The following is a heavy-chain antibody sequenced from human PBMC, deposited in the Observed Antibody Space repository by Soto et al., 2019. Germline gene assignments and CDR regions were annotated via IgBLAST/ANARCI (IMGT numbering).Heavy chain of an antibody. CDR2: LSYEGSEE. J-gene: IGHJ4*02. D-gene: IGHD6-19*01. V-gene: IGHV3-30*03. CDR3: ALTRRSSLLEVAGPGFEY. CDR1: GFNFGVFG. Sequence: GGSLRLSCAASGFNFGVFGMHWVRQAPGKXLEWLSVLSYEGSEEYYADSVRGRFTISRDNSKNTLFLQMDSLRVDDTGVYYCALTRRSSLLEVAGPGFEYWGQGTLVTVSS.